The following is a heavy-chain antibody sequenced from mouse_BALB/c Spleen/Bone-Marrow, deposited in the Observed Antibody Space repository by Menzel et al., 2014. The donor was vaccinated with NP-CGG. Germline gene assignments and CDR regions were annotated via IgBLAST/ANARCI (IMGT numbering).Heavy chain of an antibody. D-gene: IGHD2-1*01. Sequence: VHLQQPGAELVKPGASVKLSCTASGFNIKDTYMHWVKQRPEQGLEWIGRIYPANGDTKYDPKFQGKATITADTSSNTAYLQLSSLTSEDTAVYYCARYGNGLMDYWGQGTSVTVSS. CDR2: IYPANGDT. V-gene: IGHV14-3*02. CDR1: GFNIKDTY. J-gene: IGHJ4*01. CDR3: ARYGNGLMDY.